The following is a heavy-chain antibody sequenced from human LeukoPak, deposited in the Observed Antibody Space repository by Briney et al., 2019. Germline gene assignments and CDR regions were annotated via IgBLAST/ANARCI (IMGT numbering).Heavy chain of an antibody. J-gene: IGHJ5*02. CDR3: ARVLVGGSLTRFDP. CDR1: GGSNSSYY. Sequence: SETLSLTCTVSGGSNSSYYWSWIRQPPGKGLEWIGYIYYSGSTNYNPSLKSRVTISVDTSKNQFSLKLSSVTAADTAVYYCARVLVGGSLTRFDPWGQGTLVTVSS. V-gene: IGHV4-59*01. D-gene: IGHD2-15*01. CDR2: IYYSGST.